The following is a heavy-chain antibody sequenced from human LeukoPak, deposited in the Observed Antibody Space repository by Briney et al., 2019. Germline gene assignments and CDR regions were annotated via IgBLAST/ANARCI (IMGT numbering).Heavy chain of an antibody. CDR2: INPNSGGT. V-gene: IGHV1-2*02. D-gene: IGHD5-18*01. J-gene: IGHJ4*02. Sequence: ASVKVSCKASGYTFTGYYMHWVRQAPGQGLEWMGWINPNSGGTNYAQKFQGRVTMTRDTSISTAYMELSRLRSDDTAVYYCTRGGRGKGGYSYGYAYWGQGTLVTVSS. CDR3: TRGGRGKGGYSYGYAY. CDR1: GYTFTGYY.